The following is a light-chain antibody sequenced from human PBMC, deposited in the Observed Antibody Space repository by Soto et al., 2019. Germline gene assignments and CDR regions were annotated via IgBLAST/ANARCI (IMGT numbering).Light chain of an antibody. CDR2: NSN. J-gene: IGLJ3*02. CDR1: SSNIGSNP. CDR3: AAWDDSLNGWV. V-gene: IGLV1-44*01. Sequence: CVLTQPASASGTPGQRVTISCSGSSSNIGSNPVNWYQQLPGTAPKLLIYNSNQRPSGVPDRFSGSKSGTSASLAISGLQPEDEADCYCAAWDDSLNGWVFGGGTKVTVL.